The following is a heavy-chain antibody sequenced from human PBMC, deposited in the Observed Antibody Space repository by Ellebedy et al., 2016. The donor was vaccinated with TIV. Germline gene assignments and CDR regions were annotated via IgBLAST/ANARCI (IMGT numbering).Heavy chain of an antibody. J-gene: IGHJ4*02. CDR2: ISPYTGDT. CDR3: ARDMVQGMVARYLWFDY. Sequence: ASVKVSCKASGYAFATYSVSWVRRAPGQGLEWMGWISPYTGDTTYAQKFQGRVTLTTDTSTSTAYIELRSLRSDDTAVYYCARDMVQGMVARYLWFDYWGQGTLVTVSS. V-gene: IGHV1-18*01. D-gene: IGHD5-12*01. CDR1: GYAFATYS.